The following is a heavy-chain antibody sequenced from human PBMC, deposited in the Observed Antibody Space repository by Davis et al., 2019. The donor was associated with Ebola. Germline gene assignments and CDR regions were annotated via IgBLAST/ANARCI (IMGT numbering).Heavy chain of an antibody. CDR2: SNPNSGGT. CDR3: ARVTRDYGDYFDY. Sequence: ASAKVSCNASAYTFTGYYMHWVRHPPAQGLEWMGWSNPNSGGTNYAQKFQGWVTMTRDTSISTAYMELSRLRSDATAVYYCARVTRDYGDYFDYWGQGTLVTVSS. V-gene: IGHV1-2*04. CDR1: AYTFTGYY. J-gene: IGHJ4*02. D-gene: IGHD4-17*01.